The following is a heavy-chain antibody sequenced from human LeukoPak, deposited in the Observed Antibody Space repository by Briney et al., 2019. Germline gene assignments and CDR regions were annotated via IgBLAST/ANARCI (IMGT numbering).Heavy chain of an antibody. J-gene: IGHJ4*02. CDR1: GGSISRDY. D-gene: IGHD6-13*01. V-gene: IGHV4-59*01. Sequence: NPSETPSLTCTVSGGSISRDYWSWIRQPPGKGLEWIGYIDYAGRTNYNPSLKSRVTISVDTSKNQFSLKLSSVTAADTAVYYCARDRPGGSSLDYWGQGTLVTVSS. CDR2: IDYAGRT. CDR3: ARDRPGGSSLDY.